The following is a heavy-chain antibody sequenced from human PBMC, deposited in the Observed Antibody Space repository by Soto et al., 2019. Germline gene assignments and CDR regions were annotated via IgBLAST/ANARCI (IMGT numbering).Heavy chain of an antibody. D-gene: IGHD1-1*01. CDR2: SYCTGNT. V-gene: IGHV4-31*03. CDR3: ASGHDAYKVRY. J-gene: IGHJ4*02. CDR1: GGSISSGGTGSY. Sequence: QVQLQESGPGLVKPSQTLSLTCTVSGGSISSGGTGSYWTWIRQLPGKGLEGIGYSYCTGNTYYTPSLKGRPTISIDTSENQFSLKLTSVTAADTAVYFCASGHDAYKVRYWGQGTLVTVSS.